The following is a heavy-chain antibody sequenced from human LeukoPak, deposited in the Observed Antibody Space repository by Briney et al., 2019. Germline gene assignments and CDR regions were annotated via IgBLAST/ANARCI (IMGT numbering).Heavy chain of an antibody. D-gene: IGHD3-3*01. J-gene: IGHJ4*02. CDR1: GYTFTRSG. V-gene: IGHV1-18*01. CDR2: INAYNGST. CDR3: ARAFYYGFLSGYYTFDY. Sequence: ASVKVSCKASGYTFTRSGITWVRQASGRGLEWMGWINAYNGSTNYAQNFQGRVIMTTDPSTNTAYMELRSLRSDDTAVFYCARAFYYGFLSGYYTFDYWGPGTLVTVSS.